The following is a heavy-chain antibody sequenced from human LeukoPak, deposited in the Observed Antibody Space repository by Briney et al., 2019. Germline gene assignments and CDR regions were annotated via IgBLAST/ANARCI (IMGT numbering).Heavy chain of an antibody. CDR2: IYTSGST. V-gene: IGHV4-4*07. D-gene: IGHD3-3*01. CDR3: AREGGLRFLEWANNWFDP. CDR1: GGSISSYY. Sequence: SETLSLTCTVSGGSISSYYWSWIQQPAGKGLEWIGRIYTSGSTNYNPSLKSRVTMSVDTSKNQFSLKLSSVTAADTAVYYCAREGGLRFLEWANNWFDPWGQGTLVTVSS. J-gene: IGHJ5*02.